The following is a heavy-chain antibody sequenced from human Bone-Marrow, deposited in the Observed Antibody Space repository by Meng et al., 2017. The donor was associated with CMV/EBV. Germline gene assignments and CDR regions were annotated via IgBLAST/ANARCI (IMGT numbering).Heavy chain of an antibody. CDR1: GFTFDDYA. CDR3: ARGLRTGLNWFDP. CDR2: ISWNSGSI. V-gene: IGHV3-9*01. D-gene: IGHD3/OR15-3a*01. Sequence: SLRLSCAASGFTFDDYAMHWVRQAPGKGLEWVSGISWNSGSIGYADSVKGRFTISRDNAKNSLYLQMNSLRAEDTAVYYCARGLRTGLNWFDPWGQGTLVTVSS. J-gene: IGHJ5*02.